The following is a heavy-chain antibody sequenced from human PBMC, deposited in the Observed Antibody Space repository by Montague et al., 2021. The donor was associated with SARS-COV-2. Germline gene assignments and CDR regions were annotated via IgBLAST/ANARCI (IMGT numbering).Heavy chain of an antibody. D-gene: IGHD3-22*01. J-gene: IGHJ4*02. CDR3: ARGVYYDGSGYYSFDY. V-gene: IGHV6-1*01. Sequence: CAISGDSVSSYSASGDDMRRSRSKCREALRTTYYMSKWYNNYALSVKSRITINPDTSKNHFSLQLNSVTPEDTAIYYCARGVYYDGSGYYSFDYWGQGTLVTVSS. CDR2: TYYMSKWYN. CDR1: GDSVSSYSAS.